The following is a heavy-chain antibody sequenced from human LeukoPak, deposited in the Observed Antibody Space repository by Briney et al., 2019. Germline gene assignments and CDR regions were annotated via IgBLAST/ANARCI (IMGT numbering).Heavy chain of an antibody. CDR2: ISYDGSNK. D-gene: IGHD6-19*01. Sequence: GGSLRLSCAASGFTFSSYAIHWVRQAPGKGLEWVAVISYDGSNKYYADSVKGRFTISRDNSKNTLYLQMNRLRAEDTAVYYCAKEAVTGTGDYWGQGTLVTVSS. J-gene: IGHJ4*02. CDR3: AKEAVTGTGDY. V-gene: IGHV3-30-3*01. CDR1: GFTFSSYA.